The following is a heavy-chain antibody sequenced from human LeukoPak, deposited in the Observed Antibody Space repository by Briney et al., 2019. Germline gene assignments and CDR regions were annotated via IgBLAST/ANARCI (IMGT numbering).Heavy chain of an antibody. CDR3: ARGSYDFWSGYSHPYFDY. D-gene: IGHD3-3*01. CDR2: INPSGST. Sequence: PSETLSLTCAVYGGSFSGYYWSWIRQPPGKGLEWIGEINPSGSTNYNPSLKSRVTISVDTSKNQFSLKLSSVTAVDTAVYYCARGSYDFWSGYSHPYFDYWGQGTLVTVSS. CDR1: GGSFSGYY. V-gene: IGHV4-34*01. J-gene: IGHJ4*02.